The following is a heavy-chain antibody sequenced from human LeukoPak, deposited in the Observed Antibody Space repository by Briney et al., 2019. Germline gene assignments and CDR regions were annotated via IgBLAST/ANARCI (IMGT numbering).Heavy chain of an antibody. Sequence: ASVKVSCKASGYTFSSYDINWVRQATGQGLEWMGWMNPNSGNTGYAQKFQGRVTMTRSTSISTAYMELRSLRSDDTAVYYCARVNQWLRLGMSAFDIWGQGTMVTVSS. CDR2: MNPNSGNT. CDR1: GYTFSSYD. J-gene: IGHJ3*02. V-gene: IGHV1-8*01. CDR3: ARVNQWLRLGMSAFDI. D-gene: IGHD5-12*01.